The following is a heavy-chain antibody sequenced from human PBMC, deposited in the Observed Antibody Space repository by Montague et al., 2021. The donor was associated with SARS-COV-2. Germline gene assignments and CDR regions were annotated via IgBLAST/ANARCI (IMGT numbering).Heavy chain of an antibody. CDR2: N. J-gene: IGHJ4*02. V-gene: IGHV6-1*01. Sequence: NDYAVSVKSPITINPDTSKNQISLQLTSVTPEDTAVYYCARTSASSDYWGQGTLVTVSS. CDR3: ARTSASSDY. D-gene: IGHD1-26*01.